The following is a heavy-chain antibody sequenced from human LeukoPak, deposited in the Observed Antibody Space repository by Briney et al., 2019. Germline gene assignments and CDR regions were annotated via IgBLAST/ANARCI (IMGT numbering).Heavy chain of an antibody. CDR1: GDSISNYY. J-gene: IGHJ4*02. CDR2: IYYSEST. V-gene: IGHV4-59*01. D-gene: IGHD2/OR15-2a*01. Sequence: PSETLSLTCTVSGDSISNYYWSWIRQPPGKGLEWIGYIYYSESTNYNPSLKSRVTISTDTSKSQFSLNLRSVTAEDTGIYYCARGRSRNSGCRPYFDYWGQGTQVTVS. CDR3: ARGRSRNSGCRPYFDY.